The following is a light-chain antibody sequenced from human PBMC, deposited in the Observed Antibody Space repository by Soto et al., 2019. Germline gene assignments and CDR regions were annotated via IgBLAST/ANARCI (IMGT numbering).Light chain of an antibody. V-gene: IGKV3-11*01. J-gene: IGKJ3*01. CDR1: QSVSSY. CDR3: QQLLT. CDR2: DAS. Sequence: ELVLTQSPATLSLSPWDRATLSCRGSQSVSSYLAWHQQKPGKAPRLLIYDASNSANGIPARFSGSGSATDFTLTNSSLDPEDFAVYYCQQLLTFGPGTKVDIK.